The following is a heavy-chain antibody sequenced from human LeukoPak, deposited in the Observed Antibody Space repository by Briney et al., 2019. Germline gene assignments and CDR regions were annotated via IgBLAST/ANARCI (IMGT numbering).Heavy chain of an antibody. CDR1: GVSISSYW. CDR2: IKQDGSEK. CDR3: ARTSGGGTTFYYHYGMDI. V-gene: IGHV3-7*05. J-gene: IGHJ6*02. Sequence: GGSLRLSCAASGVSISSYWRSWVRQAPGKGLEWVANIKQDGSEKYYVDSVKGRFTISRDNAKNSLYLQMNSLRAEDTAAYFCARTSGGGTTFYYHYGMDIWGQGTTVTVSS. D-gene: IGHD1-26*01.